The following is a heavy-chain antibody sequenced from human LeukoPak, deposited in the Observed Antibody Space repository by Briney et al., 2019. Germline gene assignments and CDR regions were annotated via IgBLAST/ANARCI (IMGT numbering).Heavy chain of an antibody. D-gene: IGHD6-19*01. J-gene: IGHJ4*02. V-gene: IGHV3-11*04. CDR3: ARDLRSGSGWFDY. CDR2: ISSSGSTI. Sequence: GGSLRLSCAASGFTFSDYYMSWIRQAPGKGLEWVSYISSSGSTIYYADSVKGRFTISRDNSKNTLYLQMNSLRAEDTAVYYCARDLRSGSGWFDYWGQGTLVTVSS. CDR1: GFTFSDYY.